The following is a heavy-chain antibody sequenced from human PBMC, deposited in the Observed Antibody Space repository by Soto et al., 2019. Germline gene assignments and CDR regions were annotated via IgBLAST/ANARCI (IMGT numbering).Heavy chain of an antibody. CDR2: ISGSGGST. V-gene: IGHV3-23*01. J-gene: IGHJ3*02. CDR3: AKDSSGAFDI. CDR1: GFTFSSYA. Sequence: GGSLRLSCATSGFTFSSYAVSWVRQAPGKGLEWVSAISGSGGSTYYADSVKGRFTISRDNSKNTLYLQMNSLRAEDTAVYYCAKDSSGAFDIWGQGTMVTVSS.